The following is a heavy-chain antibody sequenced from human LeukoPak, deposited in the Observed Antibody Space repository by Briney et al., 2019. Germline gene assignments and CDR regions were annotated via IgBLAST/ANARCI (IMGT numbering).Heavy chain of an antibody. CDR3: ARGRSTGYPYYFEY. Sequence: GASVKVSCKASGYTFTSYDINWVRQATGQGLEWMGWMNPNSGSTGYAQKLQGRVTITRNTSISTAYMELSGLGSEDTAVYYCARGRSTGYPYYFEYWGQGTLVTVSS. V-gene: IGHV1-8*03. D-gene: IGHD5-12*01. J-gene: IGHJ4*02. CDR1: GYTFTSYD. CDR2: MNPNSGST.